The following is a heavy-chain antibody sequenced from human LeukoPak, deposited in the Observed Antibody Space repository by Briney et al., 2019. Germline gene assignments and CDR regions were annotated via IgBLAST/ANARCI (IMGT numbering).Heavy chain of an antibody. Sequence: SETLSLTCTVSGGSISSYYWSWIRQPPGKGLEWIAYIYYSGSTNYNPSLKSRVTISVDTSKNQFSLKLSSVTAADTAVYYCARGVPAATDYWGQGTLVTVSS. J-gene: IGHJ4*02. CDR3: ARGVPAATDY. V-gene: IGHV4-59*01. CDR1: GGSISSYY. D-gene: IGHD2-2*01. CDR2: IYYSGST.